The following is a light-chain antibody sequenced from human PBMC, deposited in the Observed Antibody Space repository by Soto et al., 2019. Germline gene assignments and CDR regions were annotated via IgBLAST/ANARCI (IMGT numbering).Light chain of an antibody. J-gene: IGKJ2*01. CDR3: QQYGSSSYT. CDR1: QSISSSY. V-gene: IGKV3-20*01. CDR2: AAS. Sequence: EIGLTQSPGTLSLSPGEKATLSCRASQSISSSYLTWYQQKPAKAPGLLIHAASSRATGIPDGFSGSGSGTDFTLTISRLEPEDFAVYYCQQYGSSSYTFGQGTQLEIK.